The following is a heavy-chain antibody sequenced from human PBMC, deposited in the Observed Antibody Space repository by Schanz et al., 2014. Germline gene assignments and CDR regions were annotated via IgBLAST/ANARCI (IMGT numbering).Heavy chain of an antibody. D-gene: IGHD4-17*01. CDR1: RFTFSSYA. Sequence: EVQLLESGGGLVQPGGSLRLSCAASRFTFSSYAMSWVRQAPEKGLEWVSYISYDSTIIHYADSVKGRFTISRDNAKNSLYLQMNSLRDEDTAVYYCARTPDYGDSYWGQGTLVTVSS. CDR2: ISYDSTII. CDR3: ARTPDYGDSY. J-gene: IGHJ4*02. V-gene: IGHV3-48*02.